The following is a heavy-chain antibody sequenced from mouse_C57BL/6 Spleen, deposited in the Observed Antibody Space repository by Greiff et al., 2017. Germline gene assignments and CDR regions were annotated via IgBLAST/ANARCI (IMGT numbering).Heavy chain of an antibody. CDR3: AIITTVVAKDD. D-gene: IGHD1-1*01. V-gene: IGHV1-82*01. J-gene: IGHJ2*01. Sequence: VQLVESGPELVKPGASVKISCKASGYAFSSSWMNWVKQRPGKGLEWIGRIYPGDGDTNYNGKFKGKATLTADKSSSTAYMQLSSLTSEDSAVYFCAIITTVVAKDDWGQGTTLTVSS. CDR2: IYPGDGDT. CDR1: GYAFSSSW.